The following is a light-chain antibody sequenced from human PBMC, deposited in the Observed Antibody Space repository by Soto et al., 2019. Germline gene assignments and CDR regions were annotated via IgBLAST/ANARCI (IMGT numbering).Light chain of an antibody. Sequence: PGERVTLSCRASQSVSSNFLAWYQQKPGQSPRLLIYGASSRATGIPDRFSGSGSGTDFTLTISRLEPEDFAVYYCQQYGSSGTFGQGTKVDIK. J-gene: IGKJ1*01. V-gene: IGKV3-20*01. CDR2: GAS. CDR1: QSVSSNF. CDR3: QQYGSSGT.